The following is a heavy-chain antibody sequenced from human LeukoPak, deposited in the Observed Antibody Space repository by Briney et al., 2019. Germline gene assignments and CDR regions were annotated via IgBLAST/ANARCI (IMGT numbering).Heavy chain of an antibody. J-gene: IGHJ4*02. CDR3: AKKSQPGVDMATIHFDH. CDR2: ISYDGTYK. CDR1: GFTFSTYG. V-gene: IGHV3-30*18. Sequence: GGSLRLSCAASGFTFSTYGMHWVRQAPGKGLEWVAIISYDGTYKYYADSVKGRFTISRDNSENTLYLQMNSLRAEDTAVYYCAKKSQPGVDMATIHFDHGGQGTLVTVSS. D-gene: IGHD5-24*01.